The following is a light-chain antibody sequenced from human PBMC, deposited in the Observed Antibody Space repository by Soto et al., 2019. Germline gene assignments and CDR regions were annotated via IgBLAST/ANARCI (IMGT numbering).Light chain of an antibody. V-gene: IGLV2-11*01. Sequence: QSALTQPRSVSGSPGQSVTISCTGTSSDVGGYNYVSWYQQHPGTAPKLMIYDVSKRPSGVPDRFSGSKSGNMASLTISGLQAEEEADYYCCSDAGSYTHVFGTGTKVTVL. J-gene: IGLJ1*01. CDR2: DVS. CDR3: CSDAGSYTHV. CDR1: SSDVGGYNY.